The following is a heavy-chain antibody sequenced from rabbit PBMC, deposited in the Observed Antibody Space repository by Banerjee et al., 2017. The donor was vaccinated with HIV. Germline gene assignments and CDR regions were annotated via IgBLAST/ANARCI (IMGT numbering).Heavy chain of an antibody. Sequence: QLVESGGDLVKPGASLTLTCKASGFDFSSYYMSWVRQAPGKGLEWIGYIDPVFGSTYYASWVNGRFTISSHNAQNTLYLQLNSLTAADTATYFCARGVRGFNLWGQGTLVTVS. CDR2: IDPVFGST. CDR1: GFDFSSYY. V-gene: IGHV1S7*01. J-gene: IGHJ4*01. CDR3: ARGVRGFNL. D-gene: IGHD3-1*01.